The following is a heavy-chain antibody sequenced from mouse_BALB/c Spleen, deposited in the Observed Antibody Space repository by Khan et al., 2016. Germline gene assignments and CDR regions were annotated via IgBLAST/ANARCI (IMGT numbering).Heavy chain of an antibody. CDR1: GFSLTSYG. D-gene: IGHD2-1*01. V-gene: IGHV2-5*01. CDR3: AKEEGNYVMNY. Sequence: VELVESGPGLVQPSQSLSITCTVSGFSLTSYGVHWVRQSPGKGLEWLGVIWRGGSTDYSAAFMSRLSITKDNSKSQVFFKMNSLQTDDTAIYFCAKEEGNYVMNYWGQGTSVTVSS. CDR2: IWRGGST. J-gene: IGHJ4*01.